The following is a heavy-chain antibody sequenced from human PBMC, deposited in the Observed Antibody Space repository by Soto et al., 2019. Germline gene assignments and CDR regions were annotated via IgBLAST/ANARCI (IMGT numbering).Heavy chain of an antibody. J-gene: IGHJ5*02. Sequence: AVPVSCLASRGSFRSYCINWVRQAPGKGLEWMGGINPLFDTTNYAQKFQGRVTITADKSTSTAYMELRSLSSEDTALYYCARDPTYGSGLIAPWGQGTLVTVSS. CDR3: ARDPTYGSGLIAP. D-gene: IGHD3-10*01. CDR1: RGSFRSYC. CDR2: INPLFDTT. V-gene: IGHV1-69*06.